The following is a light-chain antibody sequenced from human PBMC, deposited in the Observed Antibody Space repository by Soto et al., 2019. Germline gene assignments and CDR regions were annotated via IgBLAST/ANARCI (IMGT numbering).Light chain of an antibody. Sequence: DIPMAQSPFTLSASVGDRVTITCRASHDISTYLAWYQQKPGKAPKLMIYEASTLQSGVPSRFSGSGSGTEFTLTISGLLPEDFATYHCQQLNTLPFTFGQGTRLEI. CDR2: EAS. CDR3: QQLNTLPFT. V-gene: IGKV1-9*01. J-gene: IGKJ5*01. CDR1: HDISTY.